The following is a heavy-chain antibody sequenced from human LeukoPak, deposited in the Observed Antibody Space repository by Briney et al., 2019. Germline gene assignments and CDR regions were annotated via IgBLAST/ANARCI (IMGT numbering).Heavy chain of an antibody. CDR3: AKTLKDRYYDFWSGYYHYYYYMDV. Sequence: GGSLRLSCAASGFTFSSYWMSWVRQAPGKGLEWVANIKQDGSEKYYVDSVKGRFTISRDNAKNSLYLQMNSLRAEDTAVYYCAKTLKDRYYDFWSGYYHYYYYMDVWAKGPRSPSP. D-gene: IGHD3-3*01. CDR1: GFTFSSYW. V-gene: IGHV3-7*01. CDR2: IKQDGSEK. J-gene: IGHJ6*03.